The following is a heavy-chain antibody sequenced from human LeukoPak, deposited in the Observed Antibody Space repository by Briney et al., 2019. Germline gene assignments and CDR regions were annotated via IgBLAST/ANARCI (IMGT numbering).Heavy chain of an antibody. CDR1: GFTFSSYW. CDR3: ARGDYNYYYMDV. Sequence: GGSLRLFCAASGFTFSSYWMHWVRQAPGKGLVWVSRINSDGSSTSYAGSVKGRFTISRDNAKNTLYLQMNSLRAEDTAVYYCARGDYNYYYMDVWGKGTTVTVSS. CDR2: INSDGSST. V-gene: IGHV3-74*01. J-gene: IGHJ6*03.